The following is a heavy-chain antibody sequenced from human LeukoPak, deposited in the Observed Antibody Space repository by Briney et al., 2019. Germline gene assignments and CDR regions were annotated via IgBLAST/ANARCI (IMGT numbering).Heavy chain of an antibody. V-gene: IGHV3-9*01. CDR1: GFTLDDYA. D-gene: IGHD3-22*01. CDR2: INWSSGNI. J-gene: IGHJ4*02. CDR3: AKAPSLHYYDSSGYYTYFDS. Sequence: GGSLRLSCAASGFTLDDYAMHWVRHAPGKGLEWVSGINWSSGNIGYADSVKGRFTISRDNAKNSLYLQMNSLRADDTALYYCAKAPSLHYYDSSGYYTYFDSWGQGTLVTVSS.